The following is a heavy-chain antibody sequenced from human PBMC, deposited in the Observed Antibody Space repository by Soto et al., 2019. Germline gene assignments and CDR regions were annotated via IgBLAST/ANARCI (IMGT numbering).Heavy chain of an antibody. CDR3: AKDPSIAAASAEYFQH. CDR1: GFTFSSYA. J-gene: IGHJ1*01. CDR2: ISGSGGST. Sequence: GGSLRLSCAASGFTFSSYAMSWVRQAPGKGLEWVSAISGSGGSTYYADSVKGRFTISRDNSKNTLYLQMNSLRAEDTAVYYCAKDPSIAAASAEYFQHWGQGTLVTVSS. D-gene: IGHD6-13*01. V-gene: IGHV3-23*01.